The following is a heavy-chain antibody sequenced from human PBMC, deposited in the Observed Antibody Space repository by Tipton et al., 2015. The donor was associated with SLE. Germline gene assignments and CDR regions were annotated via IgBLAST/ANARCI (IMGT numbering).Heavy chain of an antibody. CDR2: FYTDGST. CDR3: ARGSVVADDF. V-gene: IGHV4-4*07. D-gene: IGHD2-15*01. Sequence: TLSLTCTVSGGSIGNNYWYWIWQSTGKGLEWIGRFYTDGSTRHKPSLESRLSPSFESRVTMSVDPSKNQFSLTLMSVTAADTAVYFCARGSVVADDFWGQGTLVTVSS. J-gene: IGHJ4*02. CDR1: GGSIGNNY.